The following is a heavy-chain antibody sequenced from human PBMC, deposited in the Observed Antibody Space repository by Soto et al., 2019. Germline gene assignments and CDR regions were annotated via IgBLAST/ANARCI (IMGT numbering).Heavy chain of an antibody. CDR2: ISGSGAIT. CDR3: AKDRQFRSYYESAGHYNN. Sequence: EVQLLESGGGLVQPGGSLRLSCVASGFTFKNYDMRWVRQARGKGLEWVSGISGSGAITDYADSVRGRFTISRDNSKNTLYLQLNSLGAEDTPIYYCAKDRQFRSYYESAGHYNNWGQGTLVTVSS. CDR1: GFTFKNYD. V-gene: IGHV3-23*01. D-gene: IGHD3-9*01. J-gene: IGHJ4*02.